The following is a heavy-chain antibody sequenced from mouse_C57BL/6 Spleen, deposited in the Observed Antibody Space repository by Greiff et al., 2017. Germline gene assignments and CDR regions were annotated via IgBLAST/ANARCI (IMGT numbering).Heavy chain of an antibody. CDR3: ARSVHWEGYFDY. D-gene: IGHD4-1*01. CDR1: GYAFSSYW. J-gene: IGHJ2*01. CDR2: IYPGDGAT. Sequence: QVQLLQSGAELVKPGASVKISCKASGYAFSSYWMNWVKQRPGKGLEWIGQIYPGDGATTYNGKFKGQATLTADKYYSTGYMRRISLTSEVSAFYFWARSVHWEGYFDYWGQGTTLTVSS. V-gene: IGHV1-80*01.